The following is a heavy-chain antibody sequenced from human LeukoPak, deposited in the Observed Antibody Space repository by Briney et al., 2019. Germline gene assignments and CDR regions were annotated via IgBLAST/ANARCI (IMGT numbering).Heavy chain of an antibody. CDR2: FDPEDGET. CDR3: ATEGINVVLRYFGVRD. V-gene: IGHV1-24*01. CDR1: GYTLTELS. D-gene: IGHD3-9*01. Sequence: ASVTVSCKVSGYTLTELSMHWVRQAPGKGLEWMGGFDPEDGETIYAQKFQGRVTMTEDTSTDTAYMELSSLRSEDTAVYYCATEGINVVLRYFGVRDWGQGTLVTVSS. J-gene: IGHJ4*02.